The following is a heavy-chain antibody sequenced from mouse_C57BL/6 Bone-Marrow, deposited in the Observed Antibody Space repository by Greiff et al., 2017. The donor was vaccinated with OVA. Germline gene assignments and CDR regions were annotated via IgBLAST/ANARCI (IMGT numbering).Heavy chain of an antibody. J-gene: IGHJ3*01. CDR1: GYTFTSYT. CDR3: ASLYYGFAY. CDR2: INPSSGYT. D-gene: IGHD1-1*01. V-gene: IGHV1-4*01. Sequence: VQLQQSGADLARPGASVKMSCKASGYTFTSYTMHWVKQRPGQGLEWIGYINPSSGYTKYNQKFKDKATLTADKSSSTAYMQLSSLTSEDSAVYYCASLYYGFAYWGQGTLVTVSA.